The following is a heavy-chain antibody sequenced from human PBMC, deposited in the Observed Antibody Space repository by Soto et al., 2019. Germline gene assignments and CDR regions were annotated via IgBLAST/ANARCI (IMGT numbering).Heavy chain of an antibody. V-gene: IGHV4-39*01. J-gene: IGHJ6*02. CDR3: ARHPDRYSRGGSCYRYYYGMDV. Sequence: SDPLSLTGSFSGAAISSSSYYWGWIRQPPGKGLEWIGSIYYSGSTYYNPSLKSRVTISVDTSKNQFSLKLSSVTAADTAVYYCARHPDRYSRGGSCYRYYYGMDVWGQGTTVTVSS. CDR2: IYYSGST. CDR1: GAAISSSSYY. D-gene: IGHD2-15*01.